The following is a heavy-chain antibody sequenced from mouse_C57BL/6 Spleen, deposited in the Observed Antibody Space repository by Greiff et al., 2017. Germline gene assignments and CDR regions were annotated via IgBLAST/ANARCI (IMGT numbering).Heavy chain of an antibody. CDR1: GFTFSDYY. J-gene: IGHJ3*01. CDR2: ISNGGGST. CDR3: ARPWDDWFAY. V-gene: IGHV5-12*01. D-gene: IGHD4-1*01. Sequence: EVHLVDSGGGLVQPGGSLKLSCAASGFTFSDYYMSWVRQTPEKRLEWVAYISNGGGSTYYPDTVKGRFTISRDNAKNTLYLQMSRLKSEDTAMYYCARPWDDWFAYWGQGTLVTVAA.